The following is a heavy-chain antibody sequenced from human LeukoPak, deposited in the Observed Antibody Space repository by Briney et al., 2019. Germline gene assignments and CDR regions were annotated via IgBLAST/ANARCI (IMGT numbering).Heavy chain of an antibody. Sequence: SETLPLTCTVSGGSISSGGYYWSWIRQHPGKGLEWVGYIYYSGSTYYNPSLKSRVTISVDTSKNQFSLKLSSVTAADTAVYYCARAQDFADAFDIWGQGTMVTVSS. CDR2: IYYSGST. V-gene: IGHV4-31*03. D-gene: IGHD2-15*01. J-gene: IGHJ3*02. CDR1: GGSISSGGYY. CDR3: ARAQDFADAFDI.